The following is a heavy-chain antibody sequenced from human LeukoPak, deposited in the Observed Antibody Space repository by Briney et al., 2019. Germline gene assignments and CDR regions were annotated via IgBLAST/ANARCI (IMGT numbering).Heavy chain of an antibody. CDR1: GFTFSRYA. Sequence: PGGSLRLSCAGSGFTFSRYAMHWVRQAPGKGLEWMAVISDDGKNKAYGDAVVGRFTISRDNSKNTVFVQMNFLRAEDTAVYYCARDRGYSGSPLFNNWGQGTLVTVSS. V-gene: IGHV3-30*03. J-gene: IGHJ4*02. D-gene: IGHD1-26*01. CDR3: ARDRGYSGSPLFNN. CDR2: ISDDGKNK.